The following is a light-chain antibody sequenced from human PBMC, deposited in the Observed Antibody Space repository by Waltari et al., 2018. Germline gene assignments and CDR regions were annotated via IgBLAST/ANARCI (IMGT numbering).Light chain of an antibody. Sequence: HSALTQPASVSGSPGQSITISCTGTSSAVGGYNYVSWYQQHPAKAPKLMIYDVRNRPSGVSNRCSGSKSGNTASLTISGLQAEDEADYYCSSYISSDTLELFGGGTSLTVL. CDR2: DVR. CDR1: SSAVGGYNY. J-gene: IGLJ2*01. V-gene: IGLV2-14*03. CDR3: SSYISSDTLEL.